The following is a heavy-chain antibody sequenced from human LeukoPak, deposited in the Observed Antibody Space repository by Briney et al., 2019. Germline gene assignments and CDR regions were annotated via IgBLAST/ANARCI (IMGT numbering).Heavy chain of an antibody. J-gene: IGHJ4*02. D-gene: IGHD6-19*01. Sequence: GGSRRLSCAASGFTFSSYAMSWVRQAPGKGLDWVSVISGSGGTSYYADSAMGRFTISRDNSKNTLYLQLNSLRAEDTALYYCAKEGDSSGWYVDYWGQGTLVTVSS. V-gene: IGHV3-23*01. CDR3: AKEGDSSGWYVDY. CDR1: GFTFSSYA. CDR2: ISGSGGTS.